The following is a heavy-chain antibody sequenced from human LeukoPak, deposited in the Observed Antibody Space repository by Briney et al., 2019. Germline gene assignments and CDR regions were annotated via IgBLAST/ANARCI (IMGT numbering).Heavy chain of an antibody. D-gene: IGHD1-20*01. Sequence: ASVKVSCKASGYTFTSYDINWVRQATGQGLEWMGWMNPNSGNTGYAQKFQGRVTITRNTSISTAYMELSSLRSEDTAVYYCARVLGPRDLNWQTDAFDIWGQGTIVTVSS. CDR3: ARVLGPRDLNWQTDAFDI. CDR2: MNPNSGNT. V-gene: IGHV1-8*03. J-gene: IGHJ3*02. CDR1: GYTFTSYD.